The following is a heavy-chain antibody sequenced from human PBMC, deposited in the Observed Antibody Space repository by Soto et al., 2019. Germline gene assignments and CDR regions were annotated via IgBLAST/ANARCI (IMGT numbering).Heavy chain of an antibody. Sequence: PGGSLRFSCAASGFTFSTYAMSWVRQAPGKGLEWVSVISASATTTYYADSVKGRFTISRDNSKNTLYLQMNSLRAEDTAVYYCANSPDYYAGGYYYPYYFDYWGQGTLVTVSS. CDR2: ISASATTT. J-gene: IGHJ4*02. CDR1: GFTFSTYA. CDR3: ANSPDYYAGGYYYPYYFDY. V-gene: IGHV3-23*01. D-gene: IGHD3-22*01.